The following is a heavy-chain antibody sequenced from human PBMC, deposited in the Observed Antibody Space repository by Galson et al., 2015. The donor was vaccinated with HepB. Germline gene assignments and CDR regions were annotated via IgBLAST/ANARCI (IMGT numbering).Heavy chain of an antibody. Sequence: SLRLSCAASGFTFSHAWMSWVRQAPGKGLEWVGRIKSKTDGGTTDYAAPLKGRFTISRDDSRNMLYLQMNSLKTEDTAVYFCTTDSDFYGSGKGYWGQGTLVTVSS. J-gene: IGHJ4*02. CDR3: TTDSDFYGSGKGY. V-gene: IGHV3-15*01. CDR1: GFTFSHAW. CDR2: IKSKTDGGTT. D-gene: IGHD3-10*01.